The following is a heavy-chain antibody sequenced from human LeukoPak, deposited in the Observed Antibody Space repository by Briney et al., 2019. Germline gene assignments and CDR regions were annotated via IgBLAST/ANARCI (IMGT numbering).Heavy chain of an antibody. Sequence: GGSLRLSCAASGLTVRNNYMSWVRQAPGKGLEWVSVVYSDGSTYYEDSVKGRFTISRDTSKNTLSLQMNSLRAEDTAVYYCARDCDYEGPCDYWGQGTLVTVSS. CDR2: VYSDGST. D-gene: IGHD4-17*01. CDR1: GLTVRNNY. CDR3: ARDCDYEGPCDY. J-gene: IGHJ4*02. V-gene: IGHV3-53*01.